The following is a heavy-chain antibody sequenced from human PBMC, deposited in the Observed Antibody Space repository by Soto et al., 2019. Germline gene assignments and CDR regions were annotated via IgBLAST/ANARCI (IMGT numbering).Heavy chain of an antibody. J-gene: IGHJ6*03. V-gene: IGHV1-24*01. D-gene: IGHD3-9*01. CDR2: FDPEDGKT. CDR3: ATDSSRVTIFTDYYMDV. Sequence: ASVKVSCKVSGYTLTELSMHWVRQAPGKGLEWMGGFDPEDGKTIYAQKFQGRVTMTEDTSTDTAYMELSSLRSEDTAVYYCATDSSRVTIFTDYYMDVWGKGTTVTVSS. CDR1: GYTLTELS.